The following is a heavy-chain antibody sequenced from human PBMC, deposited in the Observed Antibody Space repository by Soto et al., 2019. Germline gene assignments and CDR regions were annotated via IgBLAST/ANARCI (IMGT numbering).Heavy chain of an antibody. J-gene: IGHJ4*02. CDR1: GGSFSGYY. V-gene: IGHV4-34*01. D-gene: IGHD4-17*01. CDR2: INHSGST. CDR3: ARGFFFGDPS. Sequence: PSETLSLTCAVYGGSFSGYYWSWIRQPPGKGLEWIGEINHSGSTNYNPSLKSRVTISVDTSKNQFSLKLSSVTAADTAVCYCARGFFFGDPSWGQGTLVTVSS.